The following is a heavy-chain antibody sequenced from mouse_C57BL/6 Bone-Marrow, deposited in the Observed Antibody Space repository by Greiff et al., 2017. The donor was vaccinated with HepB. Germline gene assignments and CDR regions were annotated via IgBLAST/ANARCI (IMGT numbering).Heavy chain of an antibody. D-gene: IGHD1-1*01. J-gene: IGHJ2*01. CDR1: GFTFSDYG. V-gene: IGHV5-17*01. CDR2: ISSGSSTI. CDR3: ASQGDYYSSSHDY. Sequence: DVMLVESGGGLVKPGGSLKLSCAASGFTFSDYGMHWVRQAPEKGLEWVAYISSGSSTIYYADTVKGRFTISRDNAKNTLFLQMTSLRSEDTAMYYGASQGDYYSSSHDYWGQGTTLTVSS.